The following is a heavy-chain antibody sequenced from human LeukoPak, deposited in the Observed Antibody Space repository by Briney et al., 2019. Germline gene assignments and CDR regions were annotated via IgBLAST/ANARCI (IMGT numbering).Heavy chain of an antibody. CDR2: ISSGSITI. V-gene: IGHV3-48*02. J-gene: IGHJ4*02. CDR3: ARGLRSGSGWYFDY. CDR1: GFSFGDYA. D-gene: IGHD6-19*01. Sequence: GRSLRLSCTTSGFSFGDYAMSWVRRAPGKGLEWVSYISSGSITIYYADSVKGRFTISRDNAKNSLYLQMNSLRDEDTAVYYCARGLRSGSGWYFDYWGQGTLVTVSS.